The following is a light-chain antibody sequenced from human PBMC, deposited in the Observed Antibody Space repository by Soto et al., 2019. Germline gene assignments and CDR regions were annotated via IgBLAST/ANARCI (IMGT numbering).Light chain of an antibody. J-gene: IGLJ2*01. CDR3: SSYAGSNNLR. Sequence: QAVLTQPPSASGSPGQSVTISCTGITSDVGYSNYVSWYQQHPGKAPKLMIYEVRKQPSGVPDRFSGSKSGNTASLTVSGLQAEDEADYYCSSYAGSNNLRFGGGTKLTVL. CDR1: TSDVGYSNY. CDR2: EVR. V-gene: IGLV2-8*01.